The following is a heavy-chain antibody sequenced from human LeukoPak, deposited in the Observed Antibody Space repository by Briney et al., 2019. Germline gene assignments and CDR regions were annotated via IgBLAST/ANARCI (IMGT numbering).Heavy chain of an antibody. V-gene: IGHV3-64*01. CDR3: ARGHPYHYGSNYMDV. J-gene: IGHJ6*03. CDR1: GFNFSAYA. Sequence: PGGSLRLSCAASGFNFSAYAMHWVRQAPGKGLEYVSVVTNNGDTTYYANSVKGRFTISRDNSKSTLFLQMDSLRGEDMGVYYSARGHPYHYGSNYMDVWGSATTVTVS. CDR2: VTNNGDTT. D-gene: IGHD3-10*01.